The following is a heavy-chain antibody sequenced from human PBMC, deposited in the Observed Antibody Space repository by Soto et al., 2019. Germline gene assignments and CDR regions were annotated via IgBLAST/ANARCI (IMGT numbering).Heavy chain of an antibody. V-gene: IGHV3-11*05. CDR2: ISSTSSYT. CDR1: GFIFSDYS. Sequence: QVPLVESGGGLVKPGGSLRLSFAASGFIFSDYSMSWIRQAPGKGPEWVSYISSTSSYTNYADSVKGRFTISRDNAKNSLYLQMNSLRAEDTAVYYCARSWGATMAYFQHWGQGTLVTVSS. CDR3: ARSWGATMAYFQH. J-gene: IGHJ1*01. D-gene: IGHD1-26*01.